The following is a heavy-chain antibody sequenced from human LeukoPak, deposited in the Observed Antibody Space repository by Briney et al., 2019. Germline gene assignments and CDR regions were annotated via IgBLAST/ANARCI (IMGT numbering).Heavy chain of an antibody. J-gene: IGHJ4*02. CDR1: GFTFSSYA. Sequence: GGSLRLSCAASGFTFSSYAMHWVRQAPGKGLEWVSAISGSGGSTYYADSVKGRFTISRDNSKNTLYLQMNSLRAEDTAVYYCANELPGIAAAGRSPLDYWGQGTLVTVSS. V-gene: IGHV3-23*01. D-gene: IGHD6-13*01. CDR2: ISGSGGST. CDR3: ANELPGIAAAGRSPLDY.